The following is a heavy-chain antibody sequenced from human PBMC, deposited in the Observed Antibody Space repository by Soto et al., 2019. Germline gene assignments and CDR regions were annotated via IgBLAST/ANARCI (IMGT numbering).Heavy chain of an antibody. J-gene: IGHJ3*02. CDR2: ISGSGGST. CDR3: AGYAETYYDFWSGYYHDAFDI. CDR1: GFTFSSYA. D-gene: IGHD3-3*01. V-gene: IGHV3-23*01. Sequence: EVQLLESGGGLVQPGGSLRLSCAASGFTFSSYAMSWVRQAPGKGLEWVSAISGSGGSTYYADSVKGRFTISRDNSKNKLYLQMNSLRAEDTAVYYCAGYAETYYDFWSGYYHDAFDIWGQGTMVTVSS.